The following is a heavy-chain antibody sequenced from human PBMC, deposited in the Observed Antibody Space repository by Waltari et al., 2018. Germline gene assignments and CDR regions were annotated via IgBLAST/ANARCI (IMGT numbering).Heavy chain of an antibody. J-gene: IGHJ4*02. CDR2: LFYGGRS. V-gene: IGHV4-39*01. Sequence: QLQLQESGPGLVKPSETLSLTCVVSGDSDSSDTYSWGWIRQPPGKTLEWIGSLFYGGRSYYNPSLRGRVTRYVDTSRNQLSLNLNSVTAADTAVYYCARLHDFSGGYRFDSWGQGTLVTVPS. CDR1: GDSDSSDTYS. CDR3: ARLHDFSGGYRFDS. D-gene: IGHD3-3*01.